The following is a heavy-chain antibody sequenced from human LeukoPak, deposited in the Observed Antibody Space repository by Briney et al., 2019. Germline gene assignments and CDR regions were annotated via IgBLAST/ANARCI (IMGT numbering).Heavy chain of an antibody. D-gene: IGHD6-13*01. CDR3: ARDQSSSSWSFDY. V-gene: IGHV4-39*07. CDR2: IYYSGST. J-gene: IGHJ4*02. Sequence: SETLSLTCTVSGGSISSSSYYWGWIRQPPGKGLEWIGSIYYSGSTYYNPSLKSRVTISVDTSKNQFSLKLSSVTAADTAVYYCARDQSSSSWSFDYWGQGTLVAVSS. CDR1: GGSISSSSYY.